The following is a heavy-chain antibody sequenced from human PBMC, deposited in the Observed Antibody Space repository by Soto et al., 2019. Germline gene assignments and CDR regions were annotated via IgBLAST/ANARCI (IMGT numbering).Heavy chain of an antibody. J-gene: IGHJ4*02. CDR3: AKVGLFDGNKPITFEF. CDR2: INQDATRQ. V-gene: IGHV3-7*03. D-gene: IGHD3-10*01. Sequence: PGGSLRLSCAASGFSFSSYWMSWVRQAPGRGLEWVANINQDATRQSYVDSVEGQFSISRDNAKNSLYLQMNSLRVEDTAVYYCAKVGLFDGNKPITFEFWGQGILVTVSS. CDR1: GFSFSSYW.